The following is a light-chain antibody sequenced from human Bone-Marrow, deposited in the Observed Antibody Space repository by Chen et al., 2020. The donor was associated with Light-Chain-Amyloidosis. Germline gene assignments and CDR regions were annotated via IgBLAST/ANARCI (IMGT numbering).Light chain of an antibody. V-gene: IGLV3-21*02. J-gene: IGLJ3*02. CDR2: DDS. CDR3: QVWDRSSDRPV. CDR1: NIGSTS. Sequence: SYVPTQPSSGSVAPGPAATVSCGGNNIGSTSVHWYQQTPGQAPLLVVYDDSDRPSGIPERLSGSNSGNTATLTISRVEAGDEADYYCQVWDRSSDRPVFGGGTKLTVL.